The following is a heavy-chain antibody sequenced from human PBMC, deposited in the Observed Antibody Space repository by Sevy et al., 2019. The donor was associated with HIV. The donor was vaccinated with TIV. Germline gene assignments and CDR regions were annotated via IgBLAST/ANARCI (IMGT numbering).Heavy chain of an antibody. D-gene: IGHD6-13*01. V-gene: IGHV3-23*01. CDR1: GFTFSNYA. Sequence: GGSLRLSCAASGFTFSNYAMSWVRQAPGKGLEWVSTITSAANIYYADSAKGRFTISRDNAKNTLFMQVNSLIAEDTAVYFGAKIDSSSGSFYYWGQGTLVTVSS. CDR2: ITSAANI. J-gene: IGHJ4*02. CDR3: AKIDSSSGSFYY.